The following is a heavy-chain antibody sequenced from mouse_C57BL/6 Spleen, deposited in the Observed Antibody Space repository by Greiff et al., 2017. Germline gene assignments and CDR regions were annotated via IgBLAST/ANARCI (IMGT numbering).Heavy chain of an antibody. V-gene: IGHV14-3*01. CDR1: GFNIKNTY. D-gene: IGHD1-1*01. CDR2: IDPANGNT. J-gene: IGHJ4*01. CDR3: AGSSYGAMDY. Sequence: VHVKQSVAELVRPGASVKLSCTASGFNIKNTYMPWVKQRPEQGLEWIGRIDPANGNTNYAPKFQGKATLTADTSSNTAYLQRSSLTSEDTAIYYCAGSSYGAMDYWGQGTSVTVSS.